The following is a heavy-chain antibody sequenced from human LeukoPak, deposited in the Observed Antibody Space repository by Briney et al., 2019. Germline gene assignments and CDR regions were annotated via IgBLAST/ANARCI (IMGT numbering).Heavy chain of an antibody. CDR1: GYTFTGYL. J-gene: IGHJ4*02. D-gene: IGHD2-21*01. CDR2: INPNSGGT. V-gene: IGHV1-2*02. Sequence: ASVKVSCKASGYTFTGYLIHWVRQAPGQGLEWMGWINPNSGGTNYAQKFQGRVTMTRDTSISTAYMELSRLTSDDTAVYYCAREYYSISDYWGQGALVPVSS. CDR3: AREYYSISDY.